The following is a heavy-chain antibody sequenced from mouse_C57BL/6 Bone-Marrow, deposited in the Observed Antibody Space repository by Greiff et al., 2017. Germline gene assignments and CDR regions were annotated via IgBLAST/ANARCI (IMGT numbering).Heavy chain of an antibody. D-gene: IGHD1-1*01. V-gene: IGHV1-18*01. CDR1: GYTFTDYN. J-gene: IGHJ3*01. CDR2: INPNNGGT. CDR3: ARFHYYGSRAWFAY. Sequence: EVQLQQSGPELVKPGASVKIPCKASGYTFTDYNMDWVKQSHGKSLEWIGDINPNNGGTIYNQKFKGKATLTVDKSSSTAYMELRSLTSEDTAVYYCARFHYYGSRAWFAYWGQGTLVTVSA.